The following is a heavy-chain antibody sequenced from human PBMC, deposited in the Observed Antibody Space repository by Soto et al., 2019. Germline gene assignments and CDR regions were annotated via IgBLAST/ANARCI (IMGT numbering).Heavy chain of an antibody. J-gene: IGHJ5*02. V-gene: IGHV4-59*01. CDR2: IYYSGSP. CDR3: ASSNWNYVNWFDP. Sequence: TSETLSLTCTVSGGSISSYYWSWIRQPPGKGLEWIGYIYYSGSPNYNPSLKSRVTISVDTSKNQFSLKLSSVTAADTAVYYCASSNWNYVNWFDPWVQGALVTVSS. CDR1: GGSISSYY. D-gene: IGHD1-7*01.